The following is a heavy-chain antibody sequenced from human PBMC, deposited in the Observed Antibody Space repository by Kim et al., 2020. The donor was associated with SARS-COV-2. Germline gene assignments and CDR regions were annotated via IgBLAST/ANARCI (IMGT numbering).Heavy chain of an antibody. CDR2: IIPIFGTA. D-gene: IGHD6-13*01. CDR1: GGTFSSYA. CDR3: ASEKGAAAGHEGFDC. Sequence: SVKVSCKASGGTFSSYAISWVRQAPGQGLEWMGGIIPIFGTANYAQKFQGRVTITADASTSTAYMELSSLRSEDTARYYCASEKGAAAGHEGFDCWGQGTLVPVSA. V-gene: IGHV1-69*13. J-gene: IGHJ4*02.